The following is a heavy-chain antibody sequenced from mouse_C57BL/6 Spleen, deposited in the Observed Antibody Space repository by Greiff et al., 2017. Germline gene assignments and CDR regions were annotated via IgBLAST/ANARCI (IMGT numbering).Heavy chain of an antibody. CDR3: AREISSSQYWYFGV. J-gene: IGHJ1*03. D-gene: IGHD1-1*01. CDR1: GYSFTDYN. Sequence: EVQLQQSGPELVKPGASVKISCKASGYSFTDYNMNWVKQSNGKSLEWIGVINPNYGTTSYNQKFKGKATLTVDQSSTTAYMQLNSLTSEDSAVYYCAREISSSQYWYFGVWGTGTTVTVSS. CDR2: INPNYGTT. V-gene: IGHV1-39*01.